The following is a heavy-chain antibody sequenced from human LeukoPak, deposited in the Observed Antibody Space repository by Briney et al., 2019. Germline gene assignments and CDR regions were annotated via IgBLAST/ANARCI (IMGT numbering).Heavy chain of an antibody. CDR2: IVVGSGNT. CDR3: AADRGWDYGSGSGFDI. D-gene: IGHD3-10*01. CDR1: GFTFTSSA. V-gene: IGHV1-58*02. Sequence: SVKVSCKASGFTFTSSAMQWVRQARGQRLEWIGWIVVGSGNTNYAQKFQERVTITRDMSTSTAYMELSSLRSEDTAVYYCAADRGWDYGSGSGFDIWGQGTMVTVSS. J-gene: IGHJ3*02.